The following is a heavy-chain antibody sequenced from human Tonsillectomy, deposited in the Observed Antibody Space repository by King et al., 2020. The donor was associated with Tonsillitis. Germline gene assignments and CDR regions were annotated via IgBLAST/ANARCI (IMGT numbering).Heavy chain of an antibody. CDR3: ARAVPNWGRDYYYGMDV. CDR2: MGMVVAK. CDR1: ESTLGNKE. D-gene: IGHD7-27*01. J-gene: IGHJ6*02. V-gene: IGHV3-13*01. Sequence: VQLVESGGGLVQPGGSRRPSGEASESTLGNKEMNWVGKPPGKGWRGVPPMGMVVAKNNQGSVKGGFTISRENAKNSLYLQMNSLRAGDTAVYYCARAVPNWGRDYYYGMDVWGQGTTVTVSS.